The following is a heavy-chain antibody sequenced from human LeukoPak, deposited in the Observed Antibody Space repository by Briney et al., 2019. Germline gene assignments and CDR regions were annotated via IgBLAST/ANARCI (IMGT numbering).Heavy chain of an antibody. Sequence: PGGSLILSCAASGFTFGSYWMYWVRQPPGKGLMYVSRINNDGGGTTYTDSVKGRFTISRDNAKSGVSLQMNRLRVEDTAMYYCARGGPDHAFDIWGQGTTVTVSS. CDR1: GFTFGSYW. V-gene: IGHV3-74*01. J-gene: IGHJ3*02. D-gene: IGHD1-14*01. CDR3: ARGGPDHAFDI. CDR2: INNDGGGT.